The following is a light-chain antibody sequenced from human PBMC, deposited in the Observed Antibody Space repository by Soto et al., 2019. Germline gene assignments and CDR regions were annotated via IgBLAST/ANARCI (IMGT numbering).Light chain of an antibody. V-gene: IGLV3-1*01. CDR2: EDN. J-gene: IGLJ1*01. CDR3: QAWDSSTYV. CDR1: KLGDRY. Sequence: SYELTQPPSVSVSPGQTASITCSGDKLGDRYACWYQQKPGQSPVLVIYEDNKRPSGIPERFSGSNSGDTATLTISGTQAMDEADYYCQAWDSSTYVVGTGTKV.